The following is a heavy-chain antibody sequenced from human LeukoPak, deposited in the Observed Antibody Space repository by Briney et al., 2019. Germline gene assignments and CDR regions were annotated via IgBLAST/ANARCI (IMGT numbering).Heavy chain of an antibody. CDR3: VRESVFGSRYYFDY. Sequence: SETLSLTCTVSGASIRSHYWNWIRQTAGEGLEWIGRIYNNRSPDYNPSLKSRVTISVDTSKNQLSLKMTSVTVADTALYYCVRESVFGSRYYFDYWGHGIRVTVSS. V-gene: IGHV4-4*07. CDR2: IYNNRSP. CDR1: GASIRSHY. J-gene: IGHJ4*01. D-gene: IGHD3-3*01.